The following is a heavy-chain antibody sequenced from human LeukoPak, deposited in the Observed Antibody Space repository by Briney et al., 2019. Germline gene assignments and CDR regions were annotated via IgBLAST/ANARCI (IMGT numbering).Heavy chain of an antibody. CDR2: ISYDGSNK. CDR1: GFTFSSYS. Sequence: GGSLRLSCAASGFTFSSYSMNWVRQAPGKGLEWVAVISYDGSNKYYADSVKGRFTISRDNSKNTLYLQMNSLRAEDTAVYYCASGSSSVDYWGQGTLVTVSS. D-gene: IGHD2-15*01. V-gene: IGHV3-30*03. CDR3: ASGSSSVDY. J-gene: IGHJ4*02.